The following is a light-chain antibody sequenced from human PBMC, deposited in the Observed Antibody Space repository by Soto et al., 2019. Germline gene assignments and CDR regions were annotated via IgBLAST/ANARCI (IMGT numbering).Light chain of an antibody. J-gene: IGLJ2*01. Sequence: QSALIQPASVSGSLGQSIAISCTGTSSDVGGYNYVSWYQQHPDKAPKLMIYEVSNRPSGVSNRFSGSKSGNTASLTISGLQAEDEADYFCSSYTRGSTPVVFGGGTKVTVL. V-gene: IGLV2-14*01. CDR1: SSDVGGYNY. CDR2: EVS. CDR3: SSYTRGSTPVV.